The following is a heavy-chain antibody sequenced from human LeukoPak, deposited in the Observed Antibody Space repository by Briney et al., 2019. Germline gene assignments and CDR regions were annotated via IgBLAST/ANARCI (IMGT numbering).Heavy chain of an antibody. CDR2: ISAYNGST. D-gene: IGHD3-9*01. Sequence: ASVKVSCKASGYTFTSYGTSWVRQAPGQGLEWMGWISAYNGSTNYAQKLQGRVTMTTDTSTSTAYMELRSLRSDDTAVYYCARVALRYFDWLWDYFDYWGQGTLVTVSS. J-gene: IGHJ4*02. CDR1: GYTFTSYG. CDR3: ARVALRYFDWLWDYFDY. V-gene: IGHV1-18*01.